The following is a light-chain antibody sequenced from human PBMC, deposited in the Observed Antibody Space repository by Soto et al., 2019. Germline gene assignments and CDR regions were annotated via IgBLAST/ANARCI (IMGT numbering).Light chain of an antibody. CDR2: DAS. J-gene: IGKJ5*01. V-gene: IGKV3-20*01. CDR3: QQYDVSPIT. Sequence: EIVLTQSPDTLSLSPGERATLSCRASESVRSERLAWYQHKRGQAARLVIFDASSRATGIPERFSGSGSGTDFTLTITRLEPEDFAVYFCQQYDVSPITFGLGTRLEI. CDR1: ESVRSER.